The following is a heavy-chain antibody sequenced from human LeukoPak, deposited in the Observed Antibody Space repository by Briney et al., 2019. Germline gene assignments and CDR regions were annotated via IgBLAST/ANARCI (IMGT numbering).Heavy chain of an antibody. CDR2: ISGSGGST. D-gene: IGHD6-13*01. CDR3: AKGRRMWSSSWRYYYYYGMDV. J-gene: IGHJ6*02. V-gene: IGHV3-23*01. CDR1: GFTFSSYA. Sequence: PGGSLRLSCAASGFTFSSYAMGWVRQAPGKGLEWVSAISGSGGSTYYADSVKGRFTISRDNSKNTLYLQMNSLRAEDTAVYYCAKGRRMWSSSWRYYYYYGMDVWGQGTTVTVSS.